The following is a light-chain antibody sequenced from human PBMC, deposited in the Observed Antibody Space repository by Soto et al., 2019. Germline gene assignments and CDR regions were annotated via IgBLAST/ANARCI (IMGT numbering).Light chain of an antibody. CDR1: QSVSSY. V-gene: IGKV3-11*01. CDR3: QQRSNWPPFT. CDR2: DAS. Sequence: EIVLTQSPATLSLSPGERATLSCRASQSVSSYLAWYQQKPGQAPRLLIYDASNRATGIPARFSGSGSGTNFTLTISSLEPEDFSVYCCQQRSNWPPFTFGQGTRLDSK. J-gene: IGKJ5*01.